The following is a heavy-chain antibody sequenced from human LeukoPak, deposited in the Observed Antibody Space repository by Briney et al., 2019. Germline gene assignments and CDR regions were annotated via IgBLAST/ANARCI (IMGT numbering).Heavy chain of an antibody. Sequence: SETLSLSCTVSGGSISSFHWGWIRQPPGKGLEWIGYIYYSGSTNYNPSLKSRVTISVDRSKNQFSLKLNSVTAADTAVYYCARDPGYSSGFDFWGQRTLVTVSS. V-gene: IGHV4-59*01. CDR2: IYYSGST. CDR1: GGSISSFH. D-gene: IGHD6-19*01. CDR3: ARDPGYSSGFDF. J-gene: IGHJ4*02.